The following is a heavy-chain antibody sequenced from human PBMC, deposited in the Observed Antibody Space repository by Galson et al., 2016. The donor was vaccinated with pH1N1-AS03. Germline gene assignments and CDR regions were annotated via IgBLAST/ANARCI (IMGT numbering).Heavy chain of an antibody. J-gene: IGHJ4*02. Sequence: PALVKPTQTLTLTCTFSGFSLNDGGLGVGWIRQPPGKALEWLGMIYWHDDKRYNPSLQNRLTLTQGVSKSEVVLQMTNVDPEDTDTYYCAHRFYGSGASFFDFWGQGIVVVVS. V-gene: IGHV2-5*01. D-gene: IGHD3-10*01. CDR3: AHRFYGSGASFFDF. CDR1: GFSLNDGGLG. CDR2: IYWHDDK.